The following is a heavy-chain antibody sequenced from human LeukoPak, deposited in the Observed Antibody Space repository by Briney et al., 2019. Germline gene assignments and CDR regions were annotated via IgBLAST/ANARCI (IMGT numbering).Heavy chain of an antibody. J-gene: IGHJ4*02. CDR1: GFTFGDYA. D-gene: IGHD3-10*01. CDR2: IRSKAYGGTT. CDR3: TRVGQFSRVSGSSFDY. V-gene: IGHV3-49*03. Sequence: PGGSLTLSCTASGFTFGDYAMSWFRQAPGKGLEWVGFIRSKAYGGTTEYAASVKGRFTISRDDSKSIAYLQMNSLKTEDTAVYYCTRVGQFSRVSGSSFDYRGQGTLVTVSS.